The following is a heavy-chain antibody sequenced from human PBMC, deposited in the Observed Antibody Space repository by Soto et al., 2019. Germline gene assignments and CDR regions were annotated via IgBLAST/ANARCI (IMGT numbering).Heavy chain of an antibody. CDR3: ARVTPELTRVDY. Sequence: PSETLSLTCAVYGGSFSGYYWSWIRQPPGKGLEWIGEINHSGSTNYNPSLKSRVTISVDTSKNQFSLKLSSVTAADTAVYYCARVTPELTRVDYWGQGTLVTVSS. V-gene: IGHV4-34*01. CDR1: GGSFSGYY. CDR2: INHSGST. D-gene: IGHD2-21*02. J-gene: IGHJ4*02.